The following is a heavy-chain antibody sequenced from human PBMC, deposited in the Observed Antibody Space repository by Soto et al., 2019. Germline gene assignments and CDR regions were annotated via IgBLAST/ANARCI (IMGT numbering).Heavy chain of an antibody. CDR3: ARDSFGDKLENFDWFPRGTMDV. J-gene: IGHJ6*02. CDR2: INHSGST. CDR1: GGSFSGYY. D-gene: IGHD3-9*01. Sequence: PSETLSLTCAVYGGSFSGYYWSWIRQPPGKGLEWIGEINHSGSTNYNPSLKSRVTISVDTSKNQFSLKLSSVTAADTAVYYCARDSFGDKLENFDWFPRGTMDVWGQGTTVTVS. V-gene: IGHV4-34*01.